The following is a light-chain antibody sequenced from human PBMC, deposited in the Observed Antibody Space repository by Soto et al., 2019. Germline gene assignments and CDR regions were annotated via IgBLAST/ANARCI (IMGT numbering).Light chain of an antibody. CDR1: SGTVTSSHF. Sequence: QAVVTQEPSLTVSPGGTVTLTCGSSSGTVTSSHFPYWYQQKPGQAPRTLIYDTSNKHSWTPARFSGSLLGGKAALTLSGAQPEDEAEYYCLLSYSGGDWVFGGGTQLTVL. V-gene: IGLV7-46*01. J-gene: IGLJ3*02. CDR3: LLSYSGGDWV. CDR2: DTS.